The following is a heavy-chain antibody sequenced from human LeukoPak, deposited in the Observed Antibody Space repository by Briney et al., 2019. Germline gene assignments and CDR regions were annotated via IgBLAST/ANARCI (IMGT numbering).Heavy chain of an antibody. CDR1: GFTFSSYG. D-gene: IGHD2-8*01. CDR2: IRYDGSNK. J-gene: IGHJ4*02. CDR3: AREIWHCTNGVCYQGYFDY. Sequence: GGSLRLSCAASGFTFSSYGMHWVRQAPGKGLEWVAFIRYDGSNKYYADSVKGRFTISRDDSKNTLYLQMNSLRAEDTAVYYCAREIWHCTNGVCYQGYFDYWGQGTLVTVSS. V-gene: IGHV3-30*02.